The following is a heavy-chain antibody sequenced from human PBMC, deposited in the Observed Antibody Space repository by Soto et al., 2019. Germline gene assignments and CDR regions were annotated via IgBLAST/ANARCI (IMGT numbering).Heavy chain of an antibody. J-gene: IGHJ3*02. CDR3: ARASGWYPSDAFEI. CDR2: ISDSSATR. D-gene: IGHD6-19*01. CDR1: GFTFATYS. Sequence: EAQLVESGGGLVQPGGSLRLSCAASGFTFATYSMNWVRQAPGKGLEWVSYISDSSATRYYADSVTGRFTISRDNAKNSLYLQMNSLRDEDSALCYCARASGWYPSDAFEIWGQGTPVTVSS. V-gene: IGHV3-48*02.